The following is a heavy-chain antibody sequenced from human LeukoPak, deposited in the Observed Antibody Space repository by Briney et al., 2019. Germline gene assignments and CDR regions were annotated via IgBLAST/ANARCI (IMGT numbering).Heavy chain of an antibody. CDR3: ARDRTIDCTNGVCYSRGAFDI. Sequence: GGSLRLSCAASGFTFSSYSMNWVRQAPGKGLEWVSSISSSSSYIYYADSVKGRFTISRDNAKNSLSLQMNSLRAEDTAVYYCARDRTIDCTNGVCYSRGAFDIWGQGTMVTVSS. CDR1: GFTFSSYS. CDR2: ISSSSSYI. V-gene: IGHV3-21*01. J-gene: IGHJ3*02. D-gene: IGHD2-8*01.